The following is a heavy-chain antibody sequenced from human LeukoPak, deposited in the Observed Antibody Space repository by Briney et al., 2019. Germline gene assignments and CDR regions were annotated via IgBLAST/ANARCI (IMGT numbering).Heavy chain of an antibody. V-gene: IGHV3-64*01. CDR1: GFTFGSYA. D-gene: IGHD2-15*01. CDR3: ARERVDCSGGTCLYYFDY. J-gene: IGHJ4*02. Sequence: GRSLRLSCAASGFTFGSYAMHWVRQVPGKGLEYVSAISSNGGSTYYANSVKGRFTISRDNSKNTLYLQLGSLRAEDMAVYYCARERVDCSGGTCLYYFDYWGQGTLVTVSS. CDR2: ISSNGGST.